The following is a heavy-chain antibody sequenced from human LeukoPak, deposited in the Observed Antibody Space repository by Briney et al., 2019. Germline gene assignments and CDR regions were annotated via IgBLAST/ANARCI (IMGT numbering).Heavy chain of an antibody. CDR3: ARDPNIVAVPAATDYYYGMDV. J-gene: IGHJ6*02. CDR2: IIPIFGIA. Sequence: SVKVSCKASGGTFSSYAISWVRQAPGQGLEWMGRIIPIFGIANYAQKFQGRVTITADKSTSTAYMELSSLRSEDTAVYYCARDPNIVAVPAATDYYYGMDVWGQGTTVTVSS. D-gene: IGHD2-2*01. V-gene: IGHV1-69*04. CDR1: GGTFSSYA.